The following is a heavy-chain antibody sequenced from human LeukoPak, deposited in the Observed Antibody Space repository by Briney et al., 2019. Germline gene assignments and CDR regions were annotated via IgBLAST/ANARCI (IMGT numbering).Heavy chain of an antibody. D-gene: IGHD3-22*01. CDR3: AKDAIVGLNAFDI. J-gene: IGHJ3*02. V-gene: IGHV3-7*01. Sequence: PGGSLRLSCAASGFTFSSYWMSWVRQAPGKGLEWVANIKQDGSEKYYVDSVKGRFTISRDNAKNSLYLQMNSLRAEDTAVYYCAKDAIVGLNAFDIWGQGTMVTVSS. CDR2: IKQDGSEK. CDR1: GFTFSSYW.